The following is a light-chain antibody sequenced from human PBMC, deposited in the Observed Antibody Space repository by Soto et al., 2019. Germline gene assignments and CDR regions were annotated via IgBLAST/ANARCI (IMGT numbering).Light chain of an antibody. CDR3: RLHYRYFWA. Sequence: IQVTQSPASLSAAVGDRGTITCRASQSISSYLNWYQQKPGKVPKLLIYAASTLRSGVPSRFSGSGSGRDFTLTISSLQPEDFATYYCRLHYRYFWACGQGTKVDIK. CDR2: AAS. V-gene: IGKV1-39*01. CDR1: QSISSY. J-gene: IGKJ1*01.